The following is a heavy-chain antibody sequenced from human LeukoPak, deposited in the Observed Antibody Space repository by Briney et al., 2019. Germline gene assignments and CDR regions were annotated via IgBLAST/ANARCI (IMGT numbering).Heavy chain of an antibody. J-gene: IGHJ4*02. Sequence: GGPLRLLCKPSGHTYSRYWKRWVRRCPGKGLKWVANKKQDGVEKYHVDSVKGRFAVSRDNDKNSLYLQMNSLRVGDTAVYYCARACARPSCPYDFDSWGQGTLVTVSS. CDR1: GHTYSRYW. CDR3: ARACARPSCPYDFDS. CDR2: KKQDGVEK. V-gene: IGHV3-7*03. D-gene: IGHD6-6*01.